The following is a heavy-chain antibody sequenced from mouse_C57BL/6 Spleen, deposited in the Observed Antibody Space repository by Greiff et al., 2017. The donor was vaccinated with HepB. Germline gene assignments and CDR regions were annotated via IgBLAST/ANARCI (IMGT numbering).Heavy chain of an antibody. Sequence: VQLKQSGPELVKPGASVKIPCKASGYTFTDYNMDWVKQSHGKSLEWIGDINPNNGGTIYNQKFKGKATLTVDKSSSTAYMELRSLTSEDTAVYYCARDYGSSVHWYFDVWGTGTTVTVSS. V-gene: IGHV1-18*01. D-gene: IGHD1-1*01. CDR1: GYTFTDYN. J-gene: IGHJ1*03. CDR3: ARDYGSSVHWYFDV. CDR2: INPNNGGT.